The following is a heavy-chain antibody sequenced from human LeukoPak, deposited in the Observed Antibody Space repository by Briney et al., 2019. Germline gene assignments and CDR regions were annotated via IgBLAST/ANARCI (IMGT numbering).Heavy chain of an antibody. D-gene: IGHD1-26*01. CDR3: ARDGASASGSWFGP. CDR1: ADSISSGYY. V-gene: IGHV4-38-2*02. J-gene: IGHJ5*02. CDR2: IYHSGST. Sequence: SSETLSLICTVSADSISSGYYWGWIRQSPGKGLEWIGSIYHSGSTYYNPSLRSRVTISVDMSKNQFSLRLNSVTAADTAVYYCARDGASASGSWFGPWGQGTLVIVSS.